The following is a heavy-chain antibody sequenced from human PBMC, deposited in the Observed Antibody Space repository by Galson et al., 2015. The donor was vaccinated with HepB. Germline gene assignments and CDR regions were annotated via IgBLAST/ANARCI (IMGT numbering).Heavy chain of an antibody. J-gene: IGHJ3*02. Sequence: SLRLSCAASGFTFSNAWMNWVRQAPGKGLEWVGRIKSKTDGGTTDYAAPVKSRFTISRDDSKNTLYLQMNSLKTEDTAVYYCTAAYVYGGFDIWGQGTMVAVSS. CDR1: GFTFSNAW. D-gene: IGHD4-23*01. CDR3: TAAYVYGGFDI. V-gene: IGHV3-15*01. CDR2: IKSKTDGGTT.